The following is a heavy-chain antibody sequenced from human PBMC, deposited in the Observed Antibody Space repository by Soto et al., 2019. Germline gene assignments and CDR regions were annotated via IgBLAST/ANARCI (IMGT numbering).Heavy chain of an antibody. J-gene: IGHJ3*01. V-gene: IGHV3-48*02. CDR3: VRDHIWAFDF. CDR1: GFTFRDFA. D-gene: IGHD2-21*01. Sequence: EVQLVESGGGLVQPGGSLRISCAASGFTFRDFALNWVHQAPGKGLEWISYISVTSGSIFYADSVKGRFTISRDDGRNLLYLQMNTLRDEDTAVYFCVRDHIWAFDFWGRGTMVTVSS. CDR2: ISVTSGSI.